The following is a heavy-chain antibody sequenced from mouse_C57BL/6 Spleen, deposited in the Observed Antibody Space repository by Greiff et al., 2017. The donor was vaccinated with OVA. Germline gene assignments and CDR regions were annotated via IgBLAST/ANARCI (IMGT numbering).Heavy chain of an antibody. Sequence: EVQRVESGPGLVKPSQSLSLTCSVTGYSITSGYYWNWIRQFPGNKLEWMGYISYDGSNNYNPSLKNRISITRDTSKNQFFLKLNSVTTEDTATYYCARRGFNYGSNVDYWGQGTTLTVSS. CDR2: ISYDGSN. CDR1: GYSITSGYY. CDR3: ARRGFNYGSNVDY. J-gene: IGHJ2*01. V-gene: IGHV3-6*01. D-gene: IGHD1-1*01.